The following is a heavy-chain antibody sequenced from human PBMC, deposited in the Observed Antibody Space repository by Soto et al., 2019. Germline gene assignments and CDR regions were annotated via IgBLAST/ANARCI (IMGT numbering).Heavy chain of an antibody. D-gene: IGHD3-16*01. CDR2: IYYSGST. V-gene: IGHV4-59*01. Sequence: SETLSVTCTVSGGSINNYYWSWIRQPPGKGLEWIGHIYYSGSTNYNPSLKSRVTISVDTSKNQFSLRLSSVAAADTAVYYCARGVERGFRTGLVYWGQGILVTV. CDR3: ARGVERGFRTGLVY. J-gene: IGHJ4*02. CDR1: GGSINNYY.